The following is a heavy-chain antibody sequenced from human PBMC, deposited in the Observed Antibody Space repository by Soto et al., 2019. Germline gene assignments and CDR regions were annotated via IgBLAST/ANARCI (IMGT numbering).Heavy chain of an antibody. Sequence: GGSLRLSCAASGFTFSSYGMHWVRQAPGKGLEWVAVISYDGSNKYYADSLKSRVTISVDTSKNQFSLKLSSVTAADTAVYYCARLFPYSPTHYYYYMDVWGKGTTVTVSS. D-gene: IGHD4-4*01. CDR3: ARLFPYSPTHYYYYMDV. V-gene: IGHV3-30*03. CDR1: GFTFSSYG. CDR2: ISYDGSNK. J-gene: IGHJ6*03.